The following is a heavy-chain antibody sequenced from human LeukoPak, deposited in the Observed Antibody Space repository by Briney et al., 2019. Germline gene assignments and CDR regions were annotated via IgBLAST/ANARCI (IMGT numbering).Heavy chain of an antibody. CDR2: ISSSSSSL. Sequence: GGSLRLSCAASGFTFSDYYMTWIRQAPGKGPEWVSYISSSSSSLYYADSVKGRFTISRDNAKNSLYLQMNSLRAEDTAVYYCATAGDTIGYYYYFDYWGQGTLVTVSS. J-gene: IGHJ4*02. CDR3: ATAGDTIGYYYYFDY. CDR1: GFTFSDYY. V-gene: IGHV3-11*01. D-gene: IGHD3-22*01.